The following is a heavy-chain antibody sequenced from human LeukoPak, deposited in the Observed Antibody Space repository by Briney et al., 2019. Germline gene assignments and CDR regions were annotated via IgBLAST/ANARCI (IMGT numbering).Heavy chain of an antibody. Sequence: GRSLRLSCSASGFTFKKYAMHWVRQAPGKGLEYVSAINSNGGRTYYADSVKGRFTISRDNSKNTLSLQMSSLRVEDTAVYYCVKDLYYDNSGYYSGAFDYWGQGTLVTVSS. D-gene: IGHD3-22*01. CDR1: GFTFKKYA. J-gene: IGHJ4*02. V-gene: IGHV3-64D*06. CDR2: INSNGGRT. CDR3: VKDLYYDNSGYYSGAFDY.